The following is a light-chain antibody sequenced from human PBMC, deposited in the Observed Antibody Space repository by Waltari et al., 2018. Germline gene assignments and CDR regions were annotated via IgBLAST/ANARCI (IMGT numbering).Light chain of an antibody. Sequence: ELVLTQSQATLSLSHGERATLSCRASQSVSSYLAWYQQKPGQAPRLLIYDASNRATGIPARFSGSGSGTDFTLTISSLEPEDFAVYYCQQRSDWYTFGQGTKLEIK. CDR1: QSVSSY. CDR2: DAS. J-gene: IGKJ2*01. CDR3: QQRSDWYT. V-gene: IGKV3-11*01.